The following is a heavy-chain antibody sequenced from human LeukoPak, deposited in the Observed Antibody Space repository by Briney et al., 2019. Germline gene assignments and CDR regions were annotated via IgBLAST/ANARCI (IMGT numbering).Heavy chain of an antibody. CDR1: GFTLSSYE. CDR2: ISSSGSTI. Sequence: GGSLRLSCAASGFTLSSYEMNWVRQAPGKGLEWVSYISSSGSTIYYADSVKGRFTISRDNAKNSLYLQMNSLRAEDTAVYYCARVGYTAMAEFDYWGQGTLVTVSS. J-gene: IGHJ4*02. D-gene: IGHD5-18*01. V-gene: IGHV3-48*03. CDR3: ARVGYTAMAEFDY.